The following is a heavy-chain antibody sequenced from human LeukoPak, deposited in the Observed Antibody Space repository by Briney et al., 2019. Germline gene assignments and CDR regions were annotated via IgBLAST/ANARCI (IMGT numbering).Heavy chain of an antibody. V-gene: IGHV3-15*01. CDR2: IKSKTDGGTT. J-gene: IGHJ4*02. CDR3: TSLASSNYYDSSRTTNGDY. Sequence: GGSLRLSCAASGFTFSNAWMSWVRQAPGKGLEWVGRIKSKTDGGTTDYAAPVKGRFTISRDDSKNTLYLQMNSLKTEDTAVYYCTSLASSNYYDSSRTTNGDYWGQGTLVTVSS. D-gene: IGHD3-22*01. CDR1: GFTFSNAW.